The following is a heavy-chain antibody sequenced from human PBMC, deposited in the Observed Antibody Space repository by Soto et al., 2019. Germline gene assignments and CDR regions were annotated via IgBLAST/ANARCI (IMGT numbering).Heavy chain of an antibody. J-gene: IGHJ4*02. Sequence: QVQLVQSGAEVKKPGASGKVSCKDPGYTFTNYYITWCRKPPGQGLEWMGFLNPSAGSTSYAQKFQGRVTMTGDTSTSTVYMGLNSLRSEDTAVYYCARNRGSGLDYWGQGTLVTVSS. CDR1: GYTFTNYY. D-gene: IGHD3-10*01. V-gene: IGHV1-46*01. CDR3: ARNRGSGLDY. CDR2: LNPSAGST.